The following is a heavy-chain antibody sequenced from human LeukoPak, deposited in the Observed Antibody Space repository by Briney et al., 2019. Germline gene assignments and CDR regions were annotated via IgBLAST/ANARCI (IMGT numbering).Heavy chain of an antibody. V-gene: IGHV3-30*02. Sequence: GGSLRLSCAASAFSLNAYNMNWVRQAPGKGLEWVAFIQYDGSNKYYADSVKGRFTISRDNSKNTLYLQMNSLRAEDTAVYYCAKVRSPVDYWGQGTLVTVSS. CDR1: AFSLNAYN. CDR2: IQYDGSNK. CDR3: AKVRSPVDY. J-gene: IGHJ4*02.